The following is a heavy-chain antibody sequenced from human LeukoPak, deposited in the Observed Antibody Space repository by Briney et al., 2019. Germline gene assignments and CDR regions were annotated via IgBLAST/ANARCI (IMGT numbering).Heavy chain of an antibody. Sequence: GGSLRLSRAASGLTLRRYSMNWVRPAPGKGVAWVSDISSSSSTIYKADSVKGRFNISRGNANNSLYLQMNSLRAEDTAVYYCARDQTAADIYYYYYMDVWGKGTTVTVSS. CDR3: ARDQTAADIYYYYYMDV. D-gene: IGHD6-13*01. V-gene: IGHV3-48*04. J-gene: IGHJ6*03. CDR1: GLTLRRYS. CDR2: ISSSSSTI.